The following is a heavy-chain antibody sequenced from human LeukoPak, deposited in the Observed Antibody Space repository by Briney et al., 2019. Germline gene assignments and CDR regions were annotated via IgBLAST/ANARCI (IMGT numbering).Heavy chain of an antibody. D-gene: IGHD1-14*01. CDR1: GYTFTSYA. J-gene: IGHJ6*02. CDR3: ARDHREEGMDV. CDR2: INAGNGNT. Sequence: GASVKVSCKASGYTFTSYAMRWVRQAPGQRLEWMGWINAGNGNTKYSQKFQGRVTITRDTSASTAYMELSSLRSEDTAVYYCARDHREEGMDVWGQGTTVTVSS. V-gene: IGHV1-3*01.